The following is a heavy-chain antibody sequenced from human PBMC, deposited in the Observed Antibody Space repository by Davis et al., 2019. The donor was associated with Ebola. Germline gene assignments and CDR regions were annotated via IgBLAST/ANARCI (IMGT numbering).Heavy chain of an antibody. D-gene: IGHD1-14*01. CDR2: INSDGSST. CDR3: GRVIFFPGIGMDI. CDR1: GFTFSNYW. V-gene: IGHV3-74*01. Sequence: GESLKISCAASGFTFSNYWMHWVRQAPGKGLVWVSRINSDGSSTNYADSVKGRFTISRDNAKNTLYLQMNSLRAEDTGIYYCGRVIFFPGIGMDIWGQGTTVTVSS. J-gene: IGHJ6*02.